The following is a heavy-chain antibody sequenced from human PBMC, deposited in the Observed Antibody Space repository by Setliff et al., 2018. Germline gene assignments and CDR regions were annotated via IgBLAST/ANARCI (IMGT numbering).Heavy chain of an antibody. CDR1: ALTFSSYW. J-gene: IGHJ6*02. CDR2: ISGDGITI. CDR3: ARDGVYYAMDV. V-gene: IGHV3-48*03. Sequence: GGSLRLSCAASALTFSSYWMNWVRQAPGKGLEWLSKISGDGITIFYADSVRGRFTISRDNAKNSVFLQMNSLRADDTAVYYCARDGVYYAMDVWGQGTTVTVSS.